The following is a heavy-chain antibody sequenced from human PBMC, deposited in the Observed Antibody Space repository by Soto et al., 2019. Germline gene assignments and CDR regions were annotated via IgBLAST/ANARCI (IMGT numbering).Heavy chain of an antibody. Sequence: QVQLQESGPGLVKPSETLSLTCTVSGGSMRSYYWSWIRQPPGKGLEWIGFIFYSGSTSYNPSLKSRVTISIDTSEYQFSLKLNSVTAADTAVYYCASMIGDPVLSFDSWGQGTLVAVSS. J-gene: IGHJ5*01. CDR3: ASMIGDPVLSFDS. V-gene: IGHV4-59*01. CDR2: IFYSGST. CDR1: GGSMRSYY. D-gene: IGHD3-10*02.